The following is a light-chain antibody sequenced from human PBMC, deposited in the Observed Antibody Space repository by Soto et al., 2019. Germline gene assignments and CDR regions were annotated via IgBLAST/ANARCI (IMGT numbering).Light chain of an antibody. CDR1: NSDVGSYNL. V-gene: IGLV2-23*01. J-gene: IGLJ1*01. CDR3: CSYADSTTWV. CDR2: EGS. Sequence: QSVLTQPASLSGSPGQSITISCTGTNSDVGSYNLVSWYQQNPGKAPKLIIYEGSKRPSGISNRFSGSKSGNTASLTISGLQAEDESDYYCCSYADSTTWVFGTGTKVTVL.